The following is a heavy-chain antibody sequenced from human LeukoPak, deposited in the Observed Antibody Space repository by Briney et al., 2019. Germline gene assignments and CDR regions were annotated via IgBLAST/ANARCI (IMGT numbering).Heavy chain of an antibody. V-gene: IGHV3-11*01. Sequence: GGSLRLSCAGSGFTFRDYYMSWIRQAPGKGLEWVSYISSSVSFIYYADSVKGRFSISRDNAKNSLYLQMNSLRAEDTAVYYCARGAYSDSSGYYVWGQGTLVTVIS. J-gene: IGHJ4*02. CDR1: GFTFRDYY. D-gene: IGHD3-22*01. CDR3: ARGAYSDSSGYYV. CDR2: ISSSVSFI.